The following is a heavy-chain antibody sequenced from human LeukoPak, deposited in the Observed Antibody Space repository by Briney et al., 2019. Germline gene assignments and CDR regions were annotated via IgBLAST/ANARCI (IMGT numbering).Heavy chain of an antibody. CDR3: ARDRWAIGFDP. CDR2: ISYDGSNK. Sequence: GGSLRLSCAASGFTFSSYGMHWVRQAPGKGLEWVAVISYDGSNKYYADSVKGRFTISRDNSKNTLYLQMNSLRAEDTAVYYCARDRWAIGFDPWGQGTLVTVSS. J-gene: IGHJ5*02. V-gene: IGHV3-30*03. D-gene: IGHD2-2*01. CDR1: GFTFSSYG.